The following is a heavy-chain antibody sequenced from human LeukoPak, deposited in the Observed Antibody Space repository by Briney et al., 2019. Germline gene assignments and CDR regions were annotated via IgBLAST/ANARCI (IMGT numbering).Heavy chain of an antibody. D-gene: IGHD3-3*01. CDR1: GGSFSGYY. V-gene: IGHV4-34*01. J-gene: IGHJ6*03. CDR3: ARGRTHYDFWSGAHYYMDV. CDR2: INHSGST. Sequence: SETLSLTCAVYGGSFSGYYWSWIRQPPGKGLEWIGEINHSGSTNYNPSLESRVTISVDTSKNQFSLKLSSVTAADTAVHYCARGRTHYDFWSGAHYYMDVWGKGTTVTVSS.